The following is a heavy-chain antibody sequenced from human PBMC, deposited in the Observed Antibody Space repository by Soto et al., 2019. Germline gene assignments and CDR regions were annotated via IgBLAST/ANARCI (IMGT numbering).Heavy chain of an antibody. CDR1: GFTFSSYA. J-gene: IGHJ3*02. CDR3: ARWRFYDFWSGYPYDAFDI. V-gene: IGHV3-30-3*01. D-gene: IGHD3-3*01. Sequence: GGSLRLSCAASGFTFSSYAMHWVRQAPGKGLEWVAVISYDGSNKYYADSVKGRFTISRDNSKNTLYLQMNSLRAEDTAVYYCARWRFYDFWSGYPYDAFDIWGQGTMVTVSS. CDR2: ISYDGSNK.